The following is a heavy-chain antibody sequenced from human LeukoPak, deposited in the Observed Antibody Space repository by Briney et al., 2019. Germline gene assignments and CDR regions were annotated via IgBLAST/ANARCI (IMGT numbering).Heavy chain of an antibody. Sequence: ASVKVSCKASGYTFTSYYMHWVRQAPGQGLEWMGIINPSGGSTSYAQKFQGRVTMTRDMSTSTVYMELSSLRSEDTAVYYCAREGSSSWYAYYYYYYMDVWGKGTTVTISS. CDR3: AREGSSSWYAYYYYYYMDV. CDR1: GYTFTSYY. V-gene: IGHV1-46*01. J-gene: IGHJ6*03. CDR2: INPSGGST. D-gene: IGHD6-13*01.